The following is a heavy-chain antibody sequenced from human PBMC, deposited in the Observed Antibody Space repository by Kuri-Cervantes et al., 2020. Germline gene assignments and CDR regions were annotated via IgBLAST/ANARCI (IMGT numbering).Heavy chain of an antibody. V-gene: IGHV3-23*01. CDR2: ISNSGGST. CDR1: GFTFSSYA. CDR3: ARAGPCSGGSCYYTYDFDY. D-gene: IGHD2-15*01. Sequence: GESLKISCAASGFTFSSYAMSWVRQAPGKGLGWVSGISNSGGSTYYADSVKGRFTISRDNAKNSLYLQMNSLRAEDTAVYYCARAGPCSGGSCYYTYDFDYWGQGTLVTVSS. J-gene: IGHJ4*02.